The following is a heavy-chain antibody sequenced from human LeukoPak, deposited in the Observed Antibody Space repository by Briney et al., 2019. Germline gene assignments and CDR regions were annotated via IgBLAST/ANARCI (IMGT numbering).Heavy chain of an antibody. J-gene: IGHJ3*02. CDR2: FDPEDGET. CDR1: GYTLTELS. Sequence: ASVKVSCEVSGYTLTELSMHWVRQAPGEGLEWMGGFDPEDGETIYAQKFQGRVTMTEDTSTDTAYMELSSLRSEDTAVYYCATALVAGPTDAFDIWGQGTVVTVFS. V-gene: IGHV1-24*01. CDR3: ATALVAGPTDAFDI. D-gene: IGHD6-19*01.